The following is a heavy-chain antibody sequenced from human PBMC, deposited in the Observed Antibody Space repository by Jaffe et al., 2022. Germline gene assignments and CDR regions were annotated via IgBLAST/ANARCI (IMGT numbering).Heavy chain of an antibody. V-gene: IGHV5-51*03. CDR3: ARLDFTVVVPAAMRGGWFDP. Sequence: EVQLVQSGAEVKKPGESLKISCKGSGYSFTSYWIGWVRQMPGKGLEWMGIIYPGDSDTRYSPSFQGQVTISADKSISTAYLQWSSLKASDTAMYYCARLDFTVVVPAAMRGGWFDPWGQGTLVTVSS. CDR2: IYPGDSDT. D-gene: IGHD2-2*01. J-gene: IGHJ5*02. CDR1: GYSFTSYW.